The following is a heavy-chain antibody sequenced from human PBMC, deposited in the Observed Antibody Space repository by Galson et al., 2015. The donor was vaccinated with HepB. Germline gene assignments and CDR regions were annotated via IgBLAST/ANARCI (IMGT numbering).Heavy chain of an antibody. J-gene: IGHJ5*02. CDR1: GFILSSYG. CDR3: ARRGQSQFDP. Sequence: SLRLSCAASGFILSSYGMNWVRQAPGKGLEWVSYISSSSSSIYYADSVKGQFTISRDNAKNSLYLQMNSLRAEDTAVYYCARRGQSQFDPWGQGTLVTVSS. V-gene: IGHV3-48*04. CDR2: ISSSSSSI.